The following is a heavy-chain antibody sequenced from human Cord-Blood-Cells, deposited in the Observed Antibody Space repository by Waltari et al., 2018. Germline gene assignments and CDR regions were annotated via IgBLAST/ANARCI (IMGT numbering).Heavy chain of an antibody. Sequence: EVQLVESGGGLVQPGGSLRLSCAASGFTVSSHYMSWVRKAPGKGLEWVSVIYSGGSTYYADSVKGRFTISRDNSKNTLYLQMNSLRAEDTAVYYCARARYSGYGDAFDIWGQGTMVTVSS. CDR1: GFTVSSHY. CDR3: ARARYSGYGDAFDI. J-gene: IGHJ3*02. CDR2: IYSGGST. V-gene: IGHV3-66*01. D-gene: IGHD5-12*01.